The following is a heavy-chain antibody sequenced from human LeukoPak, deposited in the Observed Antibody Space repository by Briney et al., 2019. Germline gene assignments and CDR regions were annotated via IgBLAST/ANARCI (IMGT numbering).Heavy chain of an antibody. V-gene: IGHV3-30*03. D-gene: IGHD5-12*01. J-gene: IGHJ4*02. CDR2: ISYDGSNK. CDR1: GFTVSSNY. CDR3: ARDYDEYSGYLDY. Sequence: GGSLRLSCAASGFTVSSNYMSWVRQAPGKGLEWVAVISYDGSNKYYADSVKGRFTISRDNSKNTLYLQMNSLRSDDTAVYYCARDYDEYSGYLDYWGQGTLVTVSS.